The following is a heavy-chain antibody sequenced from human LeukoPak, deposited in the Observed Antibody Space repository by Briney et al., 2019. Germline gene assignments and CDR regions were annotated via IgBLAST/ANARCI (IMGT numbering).Heavy chain of an antibody. CDR1: GFTFDDYG. CDR3: ARSSDGDYVTGMDV. CDR2: INWNGGST. V-gene: IGHV3-20*04. J-gene: IGHJ6*04. D-gene: IGHD4-17*01. Sequence: GGSLRLSCAASGFTFDDYGMSWVRQAPGKGLEWVSGINWNGGSTGYGDSVKGRFTISRDNAKNSLYLQMNSLRAEDTALYYCARSSDGDYVTGMDVWGKGTTVTVSS.